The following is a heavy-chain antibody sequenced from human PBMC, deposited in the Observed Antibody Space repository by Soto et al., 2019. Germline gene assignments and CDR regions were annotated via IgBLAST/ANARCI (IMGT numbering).Heavy chain of an antibody. V-gene: IGHV4-39*02. Sequence: PSETLSLTCTVSGGSISSSSHHWAWIRQPPGKGLEWIGSIYYSGNTYHNPSLKSRVTISVDTSKNQFSLKLSSVTAADTSVYYCARDEHGQRPYWGHGTLVTVSS. CDR2: IYYSGNT. CDR3: ARDEHGQRPY. CDR1: GGSISSSSHH. D-gene: IGHD2-21*01. J-gene: IGHJ1*01.